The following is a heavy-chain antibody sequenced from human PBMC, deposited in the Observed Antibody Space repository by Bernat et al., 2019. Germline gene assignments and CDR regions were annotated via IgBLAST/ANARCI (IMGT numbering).Heavy chain of an antibody. J-gene: IGHJ4*02. V-gene: IGHV3-30*18. Sequence: VQLLESGGGLVQPGGSLRLSCAASGFTFSSYGMHWVRQAPGKGLEWVAVISYDGSNKYYADSVKGRFTISRDNSKNTLYLQMNSLRAEDTAVYYCAKTYSSSWYGLDYWGQGTLVTVSS. CDR1: GFTFSSYG. CDR2: ISYDGSNK. CDR3: AKTYSSSWYGLDY. D-gene: IGHD6-13*01.